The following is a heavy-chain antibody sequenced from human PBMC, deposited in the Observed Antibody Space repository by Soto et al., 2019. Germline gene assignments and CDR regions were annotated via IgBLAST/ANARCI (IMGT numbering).Heavy chain of an antibody. CDR2: ITGDGGDT. V-gene: IGHV3-23*01. CDR3: AKGSATSRPYYFDY. J-gene: IGHJ4*02. CDR1: RLTFRRVA. Sequence: GGSLKLSSVASRLTFRRVAVCWVPRALRKGLEWVSAITGDGGDTFHADSVRGRLTISRDNSRNTLYLQMDSLRAEDTALYYCAKGSATSRPYYFDYWGQGP.